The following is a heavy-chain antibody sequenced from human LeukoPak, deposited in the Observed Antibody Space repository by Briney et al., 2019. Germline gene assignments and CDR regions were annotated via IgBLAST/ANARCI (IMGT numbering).Heavy chain of an antibody. Sequence: SVKVSCKASGYTFTSYYMHWVRQAPGQGLEWMGGIIPIFGTANYAQKFQGRVTITADKSTSTAYMELSSLRSEDTAVYYCAGSMFYDSSGYYAYWGQGTLVTVSS. J-gene: IGHJ4*02. D-gene: IGHD3-22*01. CDR2: IIPIFGTA. CDR1: GYTFTSYY. CDR3: AGSMFYDSSGYYAY. V-gene: IGHV1-69*06.